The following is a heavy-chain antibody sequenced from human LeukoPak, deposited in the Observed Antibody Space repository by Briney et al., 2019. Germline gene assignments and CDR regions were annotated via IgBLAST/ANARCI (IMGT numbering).Heavy chain of an antibody. CDR3: ARLALRFLEWLPNWGYYYYYMDV. V-gene: IGHV1-69*06. J-gene: IGHJ6*03. Sequence: SVKVSCKASGGTFSSYAISWVRQAPGQGLEWMGGIIPIFGTANYAQKFQGRVTITADKSTSTAYMELRSLRSDDTAVYYCARLALRFLEWLPNWGYYYYYMDVWGKGTTVTVSS. CDR1: GGTFSSYA. CDR2: IIPIFGTA. D-gene: IGHD3-3*01.